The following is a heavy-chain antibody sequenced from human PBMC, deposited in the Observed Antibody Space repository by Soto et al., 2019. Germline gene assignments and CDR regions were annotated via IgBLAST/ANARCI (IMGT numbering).Heavy chain of an antibody. J-gene: IGHJ4*02. Sequence: SETLSLTCAVSGGSISSSNWWSWVRQPPGKGLEWIGEIYHSGSTNYNPSLKSRVTISVDKSKNQFSLKLSSVTAADTAVYYCARAVGIARLFRPVGEGDYYFDYWGQGTLVTVSS. CDR1: GGSISSSNW. CDR3: ARAVGIARLFRPVGEGDYYFDY. V-gene: IGHV4-4*02. CDR2: IYHSGST. D-gene: IGHD3-16*01.